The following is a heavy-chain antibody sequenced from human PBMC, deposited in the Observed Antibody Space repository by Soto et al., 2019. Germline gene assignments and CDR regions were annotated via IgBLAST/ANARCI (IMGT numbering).Heavy chain of an antibody. V-gene: IGHV3-30*18. J-gene: IGHJ4*02. CDR2: ISYDGSNK. Sequence: GGSLRLSCPASGFTFSSYGMHWVRQAPGKGLEWVAVISYDGSNKYYADSVKGRFTISRDNSKNTLYLQMNSLRAEDTAVYYCAKDLGAAARYYFDYWGQGTLVTVSS. CDR3: AKDLGAAARYYFDY. CDR1: GFTFSSYG. D-gene: IGHD6-13*01.